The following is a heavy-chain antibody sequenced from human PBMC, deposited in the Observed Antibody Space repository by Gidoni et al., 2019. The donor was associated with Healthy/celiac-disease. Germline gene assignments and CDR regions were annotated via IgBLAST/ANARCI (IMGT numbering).Heavy chain of an antibody. Sequence: EVQLVESGGSLVQPGGSLRLSCAASGFTFSSYEINWVRQSPGKGLEWVSYISSSGSTIYYADSVKGRFTISRDNAKNSLYLQMNSLRAEDTAVYYCARDWGRSGSRNWYFDLWGRGTLVTVSS. CDR2: ISSSGSTI. D-gene: IGHD1-26*01. CDR1: GFTFSSYE. V-gene: IGHV3-48*03. CDR3: ARDWGRSGSRNWYFDL. J-gene: IGHJ2*01.